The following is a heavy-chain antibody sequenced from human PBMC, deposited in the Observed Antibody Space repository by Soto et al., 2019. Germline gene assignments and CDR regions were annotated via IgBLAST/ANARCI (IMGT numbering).Heavy chain of an antibody. V-gene: IGHV3-23*01. J-gene: IGHJ4*02. CDR3: SKFAPGADY. Sequence: EVQLLESGGASVQPGGSVRLSCVVSGFAFSRYGMSWVRQAPGKGLEWVAPLSGSGSSITYAESVQGRFTISRDNSKGTLYLQMNGLTVEDTALYYCSKFAPGADYWGQGTLVTVSS. CDR1: GFAFSRYG. D-gene: IGHD1-1*01. CDR2: LSGSGSSI.